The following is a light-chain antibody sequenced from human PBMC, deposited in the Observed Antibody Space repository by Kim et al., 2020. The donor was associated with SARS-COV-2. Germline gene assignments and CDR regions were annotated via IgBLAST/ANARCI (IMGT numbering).Light chain of an antibody. V-gene: IGKV1-9*01. Sequence: APVGDRVTVPCRASQGISSYLAWYQQKPGKAPKLLIYAASTLQSGVPSRFSGSGSGTDFTLTISSLQPEDFATYYCQQLNSYPITFGQGTRLEIK. CDR3: QQLNSYPIT. J-gene: IGKJ5*01. CDR2: AAS. CDR1: QGISSY.